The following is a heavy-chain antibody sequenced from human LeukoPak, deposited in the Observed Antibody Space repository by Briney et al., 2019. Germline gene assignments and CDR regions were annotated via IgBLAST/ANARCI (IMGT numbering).Heavy chain of an antibody. CDR3: ARDLGPGPISGYRRGRFYYGMDA. V-gene: IGHV3-30-3*01. CDR1: GFTFSSYA. J-gene: IGHJ6*02. Sequence: GRSLRPSCAASGFTFSSYAMHWVRQAPGKGLEWVAVISYDGSNQYYADSVKGRFTISRDNSKNTLYLQMNSLRAEDTAVYYCARDLGPGPISGYRRGRFYYGMDAWGQGTTVTVSS. CDR2: ISYDGSNQ. D-gene: IGHD3-22*01.